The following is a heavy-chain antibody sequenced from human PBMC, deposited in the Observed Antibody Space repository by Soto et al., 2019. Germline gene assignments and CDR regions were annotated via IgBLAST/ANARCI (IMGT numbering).Heavy chain of an antibody. CDR2: IYYSGST. V-gene: IGHV4-59*01. CDR1: GGSISSYY. D-gene: IGHD1-7*01. Sequence: SETLALTCTVSGGSISSYYWSGIRQPPGKGLEWIGYIYYSGSTNYNPSLKSRVTISVDTSKNQFSLKLSSVTAADTAVYYCARGGITGTTHFDYWGQGTLVTVSP. CDR3: ARGGITGTTHFDY. J-gene: IGHJ4*02.